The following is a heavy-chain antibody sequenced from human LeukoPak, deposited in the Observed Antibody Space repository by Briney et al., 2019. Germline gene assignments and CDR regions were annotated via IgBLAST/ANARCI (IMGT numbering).Heavy chain of an antibody. Sequence: RGASLRLSCAASGFTFSGYDMHWVRQATGKGLEWVSAIGTAGDTYYPGSVKGRFTISRENAKNSLYLQMNSLRAGDTAVYYCARGAVGMDVWGQGTTVTVSS. D-gene: IGHD3-16*01. CDR1: GFTFSGYD. CDR3: ARGAVGMDV. V-gene: IGHV3-13*01. CDR2: IGTAGDT. J-gene: IGHJ6*02.